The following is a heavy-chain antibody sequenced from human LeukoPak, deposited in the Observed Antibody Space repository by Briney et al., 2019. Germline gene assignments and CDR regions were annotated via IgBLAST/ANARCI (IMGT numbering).Heavy chain of an antibody. J-gene: IGHJ4*02. D-gene: IGHD3-10*01. Sequence: SSETLSLTCTVSGGSISSNYWSWIRQPPGKGLEWIGYIYYSGSTNCNPSLKSRVTISVDTSKNQFSLKLSSVTAADTAVYYCAGDQSRVYFDYWGQGTPVTVSS. CDR2: IYYSGST. CDR1: GGSISSNY. CDR3: AGDQSRVYFDY. V-gene: IGHV4-59*01.